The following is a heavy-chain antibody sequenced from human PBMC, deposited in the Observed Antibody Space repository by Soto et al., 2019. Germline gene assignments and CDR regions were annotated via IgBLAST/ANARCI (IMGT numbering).Heavy chain of an antibody. V-gene: IGHV1-18*01. D-gene: IGHD6-13*01. J-gene: IGHJ6*02. CDR2: ISAYNGDT. CDR1: GYTFTSYG. CDR3: GREGQQLAQEKYYQFNGMDV. Sequence: ASVKVSCKASGYTFTSYGFSWVRQAPGQGLEWMGWISAYNGDTNYPQKFQARVTMTTDTSTSTAYLDLRSLRSDGTAVYYCGREGQQLAQEKYYQFNGMDVWGQGTTVTVSS.